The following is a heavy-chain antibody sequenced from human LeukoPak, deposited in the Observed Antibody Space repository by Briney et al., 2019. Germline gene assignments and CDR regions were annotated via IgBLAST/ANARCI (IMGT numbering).Heavy chain of an antibody. J-gene: IGHJ4*02. CDR2: IYYSGST. CDR1: GGSISSSNW. V-gene: IGHV4-4*02. Sequence: KTSETLSLTCAVSGGSISSSNWWSWVRQPPGKGLEWIGYIYYSGSTNYNPSLKSRVTISVDTSKNQFSLKLSSVTAADTAVYYCARVGTAMVTIDYWGQGTLVTVSS. D-gene: IGHD5-18*01. CDR3: ARVGTAMVTIDY.